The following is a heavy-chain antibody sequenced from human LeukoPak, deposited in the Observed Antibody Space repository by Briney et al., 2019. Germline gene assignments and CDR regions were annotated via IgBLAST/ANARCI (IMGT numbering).Heavy chain of an antibody. D-gene: IGHD3-22*01. CDR2: TYYSGST. CDR1: GGSISSGDYY. V-gene: IGHV4-30-4*01. Sequence: SETLSFTCTVSGGSISSGDYYWSWIRQPPGKGLEWIGYTYYSGSTYYNPSLKSRATISVDTSKNQFSLKLTSVTAADTAVYYCARPYYYDSRIDPWGQGTLVTVSS. CDR3: ARPYYYDSRIDP. J-gene: IGHJ5*02.